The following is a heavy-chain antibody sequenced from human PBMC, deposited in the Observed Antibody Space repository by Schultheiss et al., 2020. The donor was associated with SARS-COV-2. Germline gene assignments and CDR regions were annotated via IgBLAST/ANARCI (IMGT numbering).Heavy chain of an antibody. J-gene: IGHJ1*01. Sequence: SETLSLTCTVSGGSISSSSYYWGWIRQPPGKGLEWIGSIYYSGSTYYNPSLKSRVTISVDTSKNQFSLKLSSVTAADTAVFYCARGRERPGWTGYYLKYFQDWGQGTLVTVSS. D-gene: IGHD3/OR15-3a*01. V-gene: IGHV4-39*07. CDR2: IYYSGST. CDR1: GGSISSSSYY. CDR3: ARGRERPGWTGYYLKYFQD.